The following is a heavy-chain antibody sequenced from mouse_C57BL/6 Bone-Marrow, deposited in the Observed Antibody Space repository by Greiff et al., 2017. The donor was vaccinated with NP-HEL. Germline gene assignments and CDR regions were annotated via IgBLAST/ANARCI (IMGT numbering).Heavy chain of an antibody. CDR1: GFTFSDYY. CDR2: ISNGGGST. V-gene: IGHV5-12*01. D-gene: IGHD1-1*01. J-gene: IGHJ4*01. Sequence: EVMLVESGGGLVQPGGSLKLSRAASGFTFSDYYMYWVRQTPEKRLEWVAYISNGGGSTYYPDTVKGRFTISRDNAKNTLYLQMSRLKSEDTAMYYCARHEIITTVVAPYYAMDYWGQGTSVTVSS. CDR3: ARHEIITTVVAPYYAMDY.